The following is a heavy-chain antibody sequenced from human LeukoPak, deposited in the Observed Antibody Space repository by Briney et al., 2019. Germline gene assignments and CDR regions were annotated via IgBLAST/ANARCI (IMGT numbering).Heavy chain of an antibody. CDR2: ISSSSSYI. D-gene: IGHD6-13*01. V-gene: IGHV3-21*01. Sequence: GGPLRLSCAASGFTFSSYSMNRVRQAPGKGLEWVSSISSSSSYIYYADSVKGRFTISRDNAKNSLYLQMNSLRAEDTAVYYCARDAAAASRYWGQGTLVTVSS. CDR1: GFTFSSYS. CDR3: ARDAAAASRY. J-gene: IGHJ4*02.